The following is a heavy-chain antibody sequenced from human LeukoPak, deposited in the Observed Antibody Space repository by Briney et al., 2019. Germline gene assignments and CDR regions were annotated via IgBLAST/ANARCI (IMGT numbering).Heavy chain of an antibody. CDR1: GFTVSSNY. Sequence: GGSLRLSCAASGFTVSSNYMSWVRQAPGKGLEWVSVIYSGGSTYYADSVKGRFTISRDNSKNTLYLQMNSLRAEDTAVYYCARGRQLATAGWFDPWGQGTLVTVSS. CDR3: ARGRQLATAGWFDP. D-gene: IGHD6-6*01. V-gene: IGHV3-66*01. J-gene: IGHJ5*02. CDR2: IYSGGST.